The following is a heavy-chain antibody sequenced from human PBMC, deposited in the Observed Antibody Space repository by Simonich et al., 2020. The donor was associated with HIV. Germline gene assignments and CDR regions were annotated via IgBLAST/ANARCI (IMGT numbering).Heavy chain of an antibody. CDR1: GGAFSSYS. J-gene: IGHJ6*03. Sequence: QVQLVQSGAEVKKPGSSVKVSCKASGGAFSSYSISWVRQAPGQGLEWMGRLIPILNITNYAQRLQGRVTMTAAKTTSTAYMELSSLRSEDTAVYYCATTGHYDSSTYYYYYYYMDVWGKGTTVTVSS. CDR3: ATTGHYDSSTYYYYYYYMDV. D-gene: IGHD3-22*01. CDR2: LIPILNIT. V-gene: IGHV1-69*09.